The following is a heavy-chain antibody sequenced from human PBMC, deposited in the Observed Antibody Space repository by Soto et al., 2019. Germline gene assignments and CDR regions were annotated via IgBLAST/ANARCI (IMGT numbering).Heavy chain of an antibody. V-gene: IGHV4-4*02. D-gene: IGHD2-8*01. CDR1: GGSISSSNW. CDR2: IYHSGST. J-gene: IGHJ6*02. CDR3: ARDSQCTNGVCYYYYYGMDV. Sequence: QVQLQESGPGLVKPSGTLSLTCAVSGGSISSSNWWSWVRQPPGKGLEWIGEIYHSGSTNYNPSPKSRVTISVDKSKNQFSLKLSSVTAADTAVYYCARDSQCTNGVCYYYYYGMDVWGQGTTVTVSS.